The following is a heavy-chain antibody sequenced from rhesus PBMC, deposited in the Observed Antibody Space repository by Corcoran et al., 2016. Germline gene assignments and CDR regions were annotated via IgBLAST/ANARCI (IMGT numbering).Heavy chain of an antibody. V-gene: IGHV1S9*01. J-gene: IGHJ5-1*01. CDR1: GYPFTSYY. Sequence: QVQLVQSGAEVKEPGASAKLSCKASGYPFTSYYVNWVRQAPGQVLEWMGRIKPRNGKVCYEQSFQGRITMTRDTYSDRVYMELRSVRSEDTAVYFCTRDRQLRRFDVWGPGVLVTVSS. CDR3: TRDRQLRRFDV. D-gene: IGHD1-26*01. CDR2: IKPRNGKV.